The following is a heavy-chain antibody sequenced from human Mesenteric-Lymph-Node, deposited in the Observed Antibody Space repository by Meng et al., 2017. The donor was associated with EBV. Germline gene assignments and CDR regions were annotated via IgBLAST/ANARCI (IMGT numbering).Heavy chain of an antibody. V-gene: IGHV4-39*01. Sequence: QLQESGPGLVKPSETLSLACTVSGGSISSGGHFWGWIRLAPGKGLEWIGSISYSGNTFYNPSLKSRATISVDPSKSQFSLRLSSVTAADTAVYYCARQDFGDYQYRIIYWGQGTLVTVSS. CDR2: ISYSGNT. CDR3: ARQDFGDYQYRIIY. J-gene: IGHJ4*02. D-gene: IGHD4-17*01. CDR1: GGSISSGGHF.